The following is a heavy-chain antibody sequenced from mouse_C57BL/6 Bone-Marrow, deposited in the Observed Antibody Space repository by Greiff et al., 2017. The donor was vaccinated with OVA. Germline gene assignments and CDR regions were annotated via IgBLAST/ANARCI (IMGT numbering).Heavy chain of an antibody. CDR1: GYAFSSSW. J-gene: IGHJ4*01. Sequence: QVQLQQSGPELVKPGASVKISCKASGYAFSSSWMNWVKQRPGKGLEWIGRIYPGDGDTNYNGKFKGKATLTADKSSSTAYRQRSSLTAEDSAVYFCATPYYDYDCYAMDYWGQGTSVTVSS. CDR3: ATPYYDYDCYAMDY. CDR2: IYPGDGDT. V-gene: IGHV1-82*01. D-gene: IGHD2-4*01.